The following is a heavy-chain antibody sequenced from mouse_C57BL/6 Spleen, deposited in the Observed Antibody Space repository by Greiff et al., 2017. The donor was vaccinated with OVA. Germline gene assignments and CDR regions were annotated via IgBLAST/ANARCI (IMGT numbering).Heavy chain of an antibody. CDR2: IRNKANGYTT. CDR3: ARYLFYYGNYESYYAMDY. V-gene: IGHV7-3*01. Sequence: EVQRVESGGGLVQPGGSLSLSCAASGFTFTDYYMSWVRQPPGKALEWLGFIRNKANGYTTEYSASVKGRFTISRDNSQSILYLQMNALRAEDSATYYCARYLFYYGNYESYYAMDYWGQGTSVTVSS. J-gene: IGHJ4*01. CDR1: GFTFTDYY. D-gene: IGHD2-1*01.